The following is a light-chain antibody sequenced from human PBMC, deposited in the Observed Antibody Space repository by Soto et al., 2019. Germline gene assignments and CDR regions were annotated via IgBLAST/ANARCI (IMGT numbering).Light chain of an antibody. V-gene: IGLV2-11*01. J-gene: IGLJ1*01. Sequence: QSALTQHRSLSGSPGQSVTVSCIGTSSDVGGYQSVSWYQQYPGKAPKLMIYDVSERPSGVPHRFSGSKSGNTASLTISGLQAEDETYYYCWSYVGSYSYVFGNGTMVTAL. CDR1: SSDVGGYQS. CDR3: WSYVGSYSYV. CDR2: DVS.